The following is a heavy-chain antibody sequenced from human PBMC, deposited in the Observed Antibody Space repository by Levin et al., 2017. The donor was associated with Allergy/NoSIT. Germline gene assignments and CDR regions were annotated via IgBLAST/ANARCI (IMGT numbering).Heavy chain of an antibody. CDR1: GFTFSSYW. J-gene: IGHJ4*02. Sequence: GGSLRLSCAASGFTFSSYWMSWVRQAPGKGLEWVANIKQDGSEKYYVDSVKGRFTISRDNAKNSLYLQMNSLRAEDTAVYYCARGIKGITGTTFHPYWGQGTLVTVSS. CDR3: ARGIKGITGTTFHPY. D-gene: IGHD1-7*01. V-gene: IGHV3-7*01. CDR2: IKQDGSEK.